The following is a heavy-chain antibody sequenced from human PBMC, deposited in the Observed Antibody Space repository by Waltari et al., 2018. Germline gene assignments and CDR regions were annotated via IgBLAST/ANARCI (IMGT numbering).Heavy chain of an antibody. CDR1: GYTFTTST. CDR2: ISGGSGDT. CDR3: GREAREGRAPMAYFDY. J-gene: IGHJ4*02. D-gene: IGHD3-10*01. V-gene: IGHV1-3*01. Sequence: QVQLVQSGAEVKKPGASVKVSCKASGYTFTTSTMQWVRQAPGQRPEWMGWISGGSGDTQYAKKCEGRITITRDTSASIAYLELSSLRSEDTAVYFCGREAREGRAPMAYFDYWGQGTLVTVSS.